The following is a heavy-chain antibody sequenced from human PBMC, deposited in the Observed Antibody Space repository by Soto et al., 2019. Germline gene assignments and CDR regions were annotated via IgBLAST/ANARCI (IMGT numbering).Heavy chain of an antibody. CDR2: ISISGTTI. Sequence: QVQLVESGGGLVKPGGSLRLSCAASGFTFSDYYMSWIRQAPGKGLEWVSYISISGTTIYYADSVKGRFTISRDNAKNSLYLQMNSLRAEDTAVYYCERSMITFGGLMSYFDYCGQGTLVTVSS. V-gene: IGHV3-11*01. CDR3: ERSMITFGGLMSYFDY. D-gene: IGHD3-16*01. CDR1: GFTFSDYY. J-gene: IGHJ4*02.